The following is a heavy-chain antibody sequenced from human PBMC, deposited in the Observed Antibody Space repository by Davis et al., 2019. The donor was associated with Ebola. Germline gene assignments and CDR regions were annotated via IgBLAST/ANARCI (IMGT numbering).Heavy chain of an antibody. CDR3: ARDDSAGFGELFLTTSPDY. J-gene: IGHJ4*02. V-gene: IGHV3-33*01. CDR2: IWYDGSNK. D-gene: IGHD3-10*01. Sequence: PGGSLRLSCAAPGFTFSSYGMHWVRQAPGKGLERAAAIWYDGSNKYYADSVKGRFTISRDNSKYTLYRQMNSLRAEDRAVYYGARDDSAGFGELFLTTSPDYWGEGTLVTVSS. CDR1: GFTFSSYG.